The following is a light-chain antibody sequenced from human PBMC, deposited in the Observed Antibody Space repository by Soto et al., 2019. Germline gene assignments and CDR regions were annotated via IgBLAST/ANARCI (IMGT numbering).Light chain of an antibody. J-gene: IGLJ1*01. V-gene: IGLV2-14*01. CDR2: DVS. CDR1: SSDVGGYNY. Sequence: QSALTQPASVSGSPGQSITISCTGTSSDVGGYNYVSWYQQHPGKAPKLMIYDVSNRPSGVSNRFSGSKSGNTASLTISGLHAEDEADYYCSSYTSSSTFYYVVGTGTKLTVL. CDR3: SSYTSSSTFYYV.